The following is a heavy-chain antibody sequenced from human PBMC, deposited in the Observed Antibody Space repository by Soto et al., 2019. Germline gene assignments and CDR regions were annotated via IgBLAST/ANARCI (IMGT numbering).Heavy chain of an antibody. CDR3: DRSLWSPYFYYGLDV. Sequence: PGGSLRLSCTASGFALSRYWMYWVRQAPGKGLVWVSHINSGGNITSYAESVRGRFTISRDNSKNTLYLDMHSLTTDDTAVYFCDRSLWSPYFYYGLDVWGHGTTVTVSS. CDR2: INSGGNIT. D-gene: IGHD2-21*01. V-gene: IGHV3-74*01. CDR1: GFALSRYW. J-gene: IGHJ6*02.